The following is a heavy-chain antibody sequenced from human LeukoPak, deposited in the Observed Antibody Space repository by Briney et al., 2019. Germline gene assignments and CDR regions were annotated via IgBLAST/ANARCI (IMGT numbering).Heavy chain of an antibody. J-gene: IGHJ4*02. CDR1: GGSFSWYY. D-gene: IGHD1-26*01. Sequence: SETLSLTCAVYGGSFSWYYLRWIRQPPGKGPEWIGEINHSGSTNYNPSLKSRVTISVDTFKNQFSLKLSSVTAADTAVYYCERWEGGSYYDFDYWGQRTLVTVSS. CDR3: ERWEGGSYYDFDY. CDR2: INHSGST. V-gene: IGHV4-34*01.